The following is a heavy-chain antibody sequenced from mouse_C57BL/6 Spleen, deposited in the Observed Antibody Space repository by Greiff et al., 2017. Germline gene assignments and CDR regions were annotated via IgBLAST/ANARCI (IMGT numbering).Heavy chain of an antibody. V-gene: IGHV1-72*01. CDR3: ARIYYYGSSYGYYAMDY. CDR1: GYTFTSYW. D-gene: IGHD1-1*01. J-gene: IGHJ4*01. CDR2: IDPNSGGT. Sequence: QVQLKQPGAELVKPGASVKLSCKASGYTFTSYWMHWVKQRPGRGLEWIGRIDPNSGGTKYNEKFKSKATLTVDKPSSTAYMQLSSLTSEDSAVYYCARIYYYGSSYGYYAMDYWGQGTSVTVSS.